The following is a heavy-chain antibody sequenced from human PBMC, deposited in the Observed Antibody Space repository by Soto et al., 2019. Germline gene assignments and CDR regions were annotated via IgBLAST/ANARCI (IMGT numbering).Heavy chain of an antibody. CDR1: GGTFSSYA. D-gene: IGHD1-26*01. CDR3: AKGGSSTIYNWYFDL. V-gene: IGHV1-69*01. Sequence: QVQLVQSGAEVKKPGSSVKVSCKASGGTFSSYAISWVRQAPGQGVEWMGGIIPIFGTANYAQKFQGRVTNTADESTSTAYMELSTLRSEDTAVYYCAKGGSSTIYNWYFDLWGRGTLVTVSS. J-gene: IGHJ2*01. CDR2: IIPIFGTA.